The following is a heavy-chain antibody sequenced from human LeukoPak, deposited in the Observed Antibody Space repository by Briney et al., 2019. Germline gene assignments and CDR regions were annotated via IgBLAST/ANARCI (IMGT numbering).Heavy chain of an antibody. CDR2: INSDGSST. CDR3: ARILYGGAFDI. V-gene: IGHV3-74*01. Sequence: GVSLRLSCAASGFTLSSYWMLWLRQAPGKGLVWVSRINSDGSSTSYADSVKGRFTISRDNAKNTLYLQMNSLRAEYTAVYYCARILYGGAFDIWGQGTMVTVSS. CDR1: GFTLSSYW. J-gene: IGHJ3*02. D-gene: IGHD2-15*01.